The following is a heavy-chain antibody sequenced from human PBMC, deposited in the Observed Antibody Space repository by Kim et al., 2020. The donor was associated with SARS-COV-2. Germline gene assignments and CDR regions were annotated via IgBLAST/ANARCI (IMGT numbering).Heavy chain of an antibody. CDR1: GHYLTELS. J-gene: IGHJ4*02. CDR2: FDAEKGKT. CDR3: ATDRVGVTYYFDW. Sequence: ASVKVSCRVSGHYLTELSIHWVRQAPGKGLEWMGGFDAEKGKTIYAQKFQGRVTMTEDTSIDTVYLDLTSLTSEDTAVYYCATDRVGVTYYFDWWGQGTLLTVSS. D-gene: IGHD1-26*01. V-gene: IGHV1-24*01.